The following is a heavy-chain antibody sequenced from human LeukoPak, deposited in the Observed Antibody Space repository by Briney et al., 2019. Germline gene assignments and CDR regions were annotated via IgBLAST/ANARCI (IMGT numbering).Heavy chain of an antibody. Sequence: SETLSLTCAVYGGSFSGYYWSWIRQPPGKGLEWIGEINRSGSTNYNPSLKSRVTISVDTSKNQFSLKLSSVTAADTAVYYCARGNPRIAVAGLGYWGQGTLVTVSS. D-gene: IGHD6-19*01. J-gene: IGHJ4*02. CDR2: INRSGST. V-gene: IGHV4-34*01. CDR1: GGSFSGYY. CDR3: ARGNPRIAVAGLGY.